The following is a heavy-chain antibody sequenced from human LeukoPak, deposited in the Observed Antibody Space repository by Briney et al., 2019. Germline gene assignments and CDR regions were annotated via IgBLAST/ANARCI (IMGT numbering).Heavy chain of an antibody. D-gene: IGHD3-22*01. CDR3: VEDHYYDSSGYYYVGAFDI. CDR1: GFTFSSYA. CDR2: ISSNGGST. Sequence: GGSLRLSCSASGFTFSSYAMHWVRQAPGKGLEYVSAISSNGGSTYYADSVKGRFTISRDNSKNTLYLQMSSLRAEDTAVYYCVEDHYYDSSGYYYVGAFDIWGQGTMVTVSS. V-gene: IGHV3-64D*09. J-gene: IGHJ3*02.